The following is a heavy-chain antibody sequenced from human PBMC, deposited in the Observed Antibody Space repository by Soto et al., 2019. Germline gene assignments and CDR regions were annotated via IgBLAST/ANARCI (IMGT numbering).Heavy chain of an antibody. J-gene: IGHJ6*02. V-gene: IGHV1-69*01. CDR3: ARGGYGGNSFRTYYYGMDV. CDR2: IIPIFYSA. D-gene: IGHD4-17*01. Sequence: QVQLVQSVAEVKKPGSSVKVSCKASGGTFSSYAVSWVRQAPGQGLEWMGGIIPIFYSAKYAQKFQGRVTITADESTSTAYVELSSLRAEDTAVYYCARGGYGGNSFRTYYYGMDVWGQGTTVTVS. CDR1: GGTFSSYA.